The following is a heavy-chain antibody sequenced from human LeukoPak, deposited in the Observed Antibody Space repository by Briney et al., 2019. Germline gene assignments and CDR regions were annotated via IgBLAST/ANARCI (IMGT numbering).Heavy chain of an antibody. V-gene: IGHV4-59*01. CDR1: GGSINNYY. Sequence: KPSETLSLTCTVSGGSINNYYWSWIRQPPGKGLEWIGYIYYTGSTNYNPSLKSRVTISVDTSKSHFSLKMSTLTAADTAVYYCARDSIAVAGDYHYGMDVWGQGTTVTVSS. CDR3: ARDSIAVAGDYHYGMDV. D-gene: IGHD6-19*01. CDR2: IYYTGST. J-gene: IGHJ6*02.